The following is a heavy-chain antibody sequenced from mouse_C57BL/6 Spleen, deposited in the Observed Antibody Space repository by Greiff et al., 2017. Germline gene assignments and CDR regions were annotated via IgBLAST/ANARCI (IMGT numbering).Heavy chain of an antibody. CDR3: TRPGTGDY. CDR1: GYTFTDYE. D-gene: IGHD4-1*01. CDR2: IDPETGGT. J-gene: IGHJ2*01. V-gene: IGHV1-15*01. Sequence: QVQLNESGAELVRPGASVTLSCKASGYTFTDYEMHWVKQTPVHGLEWIGAIDPETGGTAYNQKFKGKAILTADKSSSTAYMELRSLTSEDSAVYYCTRPGTGDYWGQGTTLTVSS.